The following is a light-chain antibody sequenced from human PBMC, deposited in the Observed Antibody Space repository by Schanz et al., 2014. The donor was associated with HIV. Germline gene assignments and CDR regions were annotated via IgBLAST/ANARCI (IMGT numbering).Light chain of an antibody. Sequence: ETVMTQSPATLSVSPGERATLSCRASQSVSTKLAWYQQKPGQAPRLLISGASTRATGIPVRFSGSGSGTEFSLTISSLQSEDIAMYYCQQYNNWPWTFALGTMLEIK. V-gene: IGKV3-15*01. CDR1: QSVSTK. CDR2: GAS. J-gene: IGKJ1*01. CDR3: QQYNNWPWT.